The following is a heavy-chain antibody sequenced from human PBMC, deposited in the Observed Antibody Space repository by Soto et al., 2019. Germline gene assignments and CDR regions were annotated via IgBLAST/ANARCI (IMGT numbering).Heavy chain of an antibody. V-gene: IGHV1-18*01. D-gene: IGHD6-6*01. J-gene: IGHJ6*02. CDR1: GYTFTSYD. Sequence: ASVKVSCKASGYTFTSYDISWVRQAPGQGLEWMGWISAHNSNTKYAQKFQGRVTMTTDTSTSTAYMELRSLRSDDTAVYYCARAPYSSSSAYYDGMDVWGQGTTVTVSS. CDR2: ISAHNSNT. CDR3: ARAPYSSSSAYYDGMDV.